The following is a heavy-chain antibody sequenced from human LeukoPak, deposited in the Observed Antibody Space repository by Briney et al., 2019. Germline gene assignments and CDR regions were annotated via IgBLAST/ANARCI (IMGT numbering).Heavy chain of an antibody. CDR2: MYPGDSDT. J-gene: IGHJ4*02. V-gene: IGHV5-51*01. Sequence: ESLKICCKGSGYSFTSYWIGWVRQMPGKGLEWTGIMYPGDSDTRYSASFQGQVTISADKSISTAYLQWSSLKASDTAMYYWARQYSGSYTGGYWGQGTLVTVSS. CDR3: ARQYSGSYTGGY. D-gene: IGHD1-26*01. CDR1: GYSFTSYW.